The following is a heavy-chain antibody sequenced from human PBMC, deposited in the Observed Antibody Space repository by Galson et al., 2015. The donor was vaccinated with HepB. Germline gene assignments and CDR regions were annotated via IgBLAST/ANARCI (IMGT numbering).Heavy chain of an antibody. J-gene: IGHJ4*02. Sequence: LTCAVPDELSDFYWSWIRQPPDMGLEWLGEITRSGNANYNPSLKSRVTISVDTSKSHFYLKMTSLSAADTAVYYCARNGFDLWGQGTLVTVSS. CDR1: DELSDFY. CDR2: ITRSGNA. V-gene: IGHV4-34*01. D-gene: IGHD2-8*01. CDR3: ARNGFDL.